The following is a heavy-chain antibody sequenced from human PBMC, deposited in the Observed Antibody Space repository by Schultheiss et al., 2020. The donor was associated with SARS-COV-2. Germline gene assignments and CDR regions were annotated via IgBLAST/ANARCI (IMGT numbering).Heavy chain of an antibody. Sequence: GGSLRLSCAASGFTVSSNYMSWVRQAPGKGLEWVSAISGSGGSTYYADSVKGRFTISRDNSKNTLYLQMNSLRAEDTAVYYCAKLVGATFDAFDIWGQGTMVTVSS. V-gene: IGHV3-23*01. J-gene: IGHJ3*02. CDR3: AKLVGATFDAFDI. CDR1: GFTVSSNY. D-gene: IGHD1-26*01. CDR2: ISGSGGST.